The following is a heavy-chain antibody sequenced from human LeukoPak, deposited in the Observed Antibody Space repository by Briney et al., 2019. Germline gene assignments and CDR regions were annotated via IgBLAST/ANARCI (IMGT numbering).Heavy chain of an antibody. Sequence: GGPLRLSCAASGFTLSSYWMHWVRQAPGKGLVWVSRINSDGSSTSYADSVKGRFTISRDNAKNAVYLQMNSLRAEDTAVYYCATSRTFDYWGQGTLVTVSS. J-gene: IGHJ4*02. V-gene: IGHV3-74*01. CDR1: GFTLSSYW. CDR3: ATSRTFDY. CDR2: INSDGSST.